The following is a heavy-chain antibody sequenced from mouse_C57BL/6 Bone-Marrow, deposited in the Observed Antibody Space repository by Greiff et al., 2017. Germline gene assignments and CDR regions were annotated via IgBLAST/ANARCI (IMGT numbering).Heavy chain of an antibody. Sequence: QVQLQQSGAELVKPGASVKLSCKASGYTFTEYTIHWVKQRSGQGLEWIGWFYPGSGSIKYNEKFKDKATLTADKSSSTAYMELSRMTSEDSAVYCCARHEDGSTMVTTRGAWFAYWGQGTLVTVSA. J-gene: IGHJ3*01. CDR3: ARHEDGSTMVTTRGAWFAY. CDR1: GYTFTEYT. V-gene: IGHV1-62-2*01. D-gene: IGHD2-2*01. CDR2: FYPGSGSI.